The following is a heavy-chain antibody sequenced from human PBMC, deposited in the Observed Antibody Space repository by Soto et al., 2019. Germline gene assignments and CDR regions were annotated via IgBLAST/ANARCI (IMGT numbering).Heavy chain of an antibody. CDR1: GGFVSSGSYY. D-gene: IGHD1-1*01. CDR3: ARVERGTATTVVDAFDI. Sequence: QVQLQQWGAGLLKPSETLSLTCAVYGGFVSSGSYYWSWIRQPPGKGLEWIGEMSHSGGTHFNPSLKRRGTISVDTSKNQFSLKMRSVTAADTALDYCARVERGTATTVVDAFDIWGPGTMVTVSS. J-gene: IGHJ3*02. V-gene: IGHV4-34*01. CDR2: MSHSGGT.